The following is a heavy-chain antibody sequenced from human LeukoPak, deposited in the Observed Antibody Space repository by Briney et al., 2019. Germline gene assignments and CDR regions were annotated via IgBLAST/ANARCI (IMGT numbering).Heavy chain of an antibody. CDR2: IYYSGST. CDR3: ARRTYFDL. V-gene: IGHV4-59*08. Sequence: SETLSLTCAVYGGSFSDYYWSWVRQPPGKGLEWIGYIYYSGSTTYNPSLKSRVTISVDTSKNQFSLKLNAVTAADTAVYYCARRTYFDLWGRGTLVTVSS. J-gene: IGHJ2*01. CDR1: GGSFSDYY.